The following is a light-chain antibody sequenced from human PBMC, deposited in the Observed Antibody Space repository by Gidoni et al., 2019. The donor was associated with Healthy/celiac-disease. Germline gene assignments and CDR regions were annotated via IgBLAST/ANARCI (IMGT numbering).Light chain of an antibody. J-gene: IGLJ3*02. CDR2: CNS. V-gene: IGLV1-40*01. CDR1: SSHIGAGYD. CDR3: QSYDSSLSGSGV. Sequence: SVLTQPPSVSGAPGQRVTISCTGSSSHIGAGYDVHWYQQLPGTAPKLLIYCNSNRPTGVPDRFSGSKSGTSASLAITGLQDEDEADYYCQSYDSSLSGSGVFGGGTKLTVL.